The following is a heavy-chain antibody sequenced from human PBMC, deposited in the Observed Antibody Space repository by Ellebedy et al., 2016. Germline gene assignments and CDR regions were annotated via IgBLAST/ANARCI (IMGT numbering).Heavy chain of an antibody. CDR2: ISSSGSTI. D-gene: IGHD7-27*01. CDR1: GFTFSDYY. Sequence: GESLKISXAASGFTFSDYYMSWIRQAPGKGLEWVSYISSSGSTIYYADSVKGRFTISRDNAKNSLYLQMNSLRAEDTAVYYCARDRDGDSGLNDAFDIWGQGTMVTVSS. CDR3: ARDRDGDSGLNDAFDI. V-gene: IGHV3-11*01. J-gene: IGHJ3*02.